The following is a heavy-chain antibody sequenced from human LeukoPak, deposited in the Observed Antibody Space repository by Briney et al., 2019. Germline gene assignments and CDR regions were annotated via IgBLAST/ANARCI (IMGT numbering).Heavy chain of an antibody. Sequence: GGSLRLSCAASGFVVSSNYMSWVRQAPGKGLEWVSVIYSGGTTYYADSVKGRFTISRDNSKNTLYLQMNSLRAEDTAVYYCARGPGYCSGGSCYSPPSYYYYSGMNVWGQGTTVTVSS. D-gene: IGHD2-15*01. V-gene: IGHV3-53*01. J-gene: IGHJ6*02. CDR2: IYSGGTT. CDR1: GFVVSSNY. CDR3: ARGPGYCSGGSCYSPPSYYYYSGMNV.